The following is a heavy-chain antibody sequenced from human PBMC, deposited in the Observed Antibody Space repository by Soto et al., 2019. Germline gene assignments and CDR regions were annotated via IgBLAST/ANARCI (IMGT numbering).Heavy chain of an antibody. CDR2: IIPIFGTA. CDR1: GGTFSSYA. D-gene: IGHD3-22*01. Sequence: GASVKVSCKASGGTFSSYAISWVRQAPGQGLEWMGGIIPIFGTANYAQKFQGRVTITADESTSTAYMELSSLRSEDTAVYYCARDSGHYYDSSGYYSWGQGTLVTVSS. V-gene: IGHV1-69*13. CDR3: ARDSGHYYDSSGYYS. J-gene: IGHJ4*02.